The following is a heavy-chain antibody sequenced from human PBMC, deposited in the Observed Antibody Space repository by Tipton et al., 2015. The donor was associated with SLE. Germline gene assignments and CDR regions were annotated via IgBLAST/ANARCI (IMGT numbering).Heavy chain of an antibody. D-gene: IGHD2-21*01. V-gene: IGHV4-61*02. CDR1: GGAMTRGIYY. Sequence: TLSLTCSVSGGAMTRGIYYWSWIRQPAGKGLEWIGRVFAGVTTNYNPSLKSRLTVSVDTSKNQFSLKLSSVTAADTAVYYRARHGLGCANCWYYFDHWGQGALVLVSS. CDR3: ARHGLGCANCWYYFDH. J-gene: IGHJ4*02. CDR2: VFAGVTT.